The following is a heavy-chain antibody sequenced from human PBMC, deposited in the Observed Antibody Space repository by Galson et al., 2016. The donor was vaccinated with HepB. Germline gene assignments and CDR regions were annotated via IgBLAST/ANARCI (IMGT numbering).Heavy chain of an antibody. CDR1: GYSFTGYW. D-gene: IGHD2-15*01. Sequence: QSGAEVKKPGESLRISCQRSGYSFTGYWISWVRQMPGKGLEWMGRIDPTDSCTNYSPSFQGHVTISADKSTSTAYLQWSSLKASDTAIYYCASPRYCSGIRCGYYYYGLDVWGQGTTVTVSS. J-gene: IGHJ6*02. V-gene: IGHV5-10-1*01. CDR2: IDPTDSCT. CDR3: ASPRYCSGIRCGYYYYGLDV.